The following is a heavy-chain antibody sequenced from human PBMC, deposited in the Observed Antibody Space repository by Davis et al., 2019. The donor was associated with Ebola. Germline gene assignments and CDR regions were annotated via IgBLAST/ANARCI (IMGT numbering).Heavy chain of an antibody. D-gene: IGHD5-18*01. Sequence: MPSETLSLTCSVSGVSISSGAYCWSWIRQHPGKGLEYIGYIYYSGTTYYNPSLKSRVAISIDTSKNQFSLKLSSVTAADTAVYYCARAGERGYGYGYILRADYWGQGTLVTVSS. V-gene: IGHV4-30-4*01. CDR1: GVSISSGAYC. CDR3: ARAGERGYGYGYILRADY. J-gene: IGHJ4*02. CDR2: IYYSGTT.